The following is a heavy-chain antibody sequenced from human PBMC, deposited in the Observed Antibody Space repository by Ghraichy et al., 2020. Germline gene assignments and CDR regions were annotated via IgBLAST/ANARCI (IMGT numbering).Heavy chain of an antibody. CDR3: ARLPGGGAGINNNYYYYGMDV. CDR2: ISAYNGNT. D-gene: IGHD1/OR15-1a*01. V-gene: IGHV1-18*04. Sequence: ASVKVSCKASGYTFTSYGISWVRQAPGQGLEWMGWISAYNGNTNYAQKLQGRVTMTTDTSTSTAYMELRSLRSDDTAVYYCARLPGGGAGINNNYYYYGMDVWGQGTTVTVSS. J-gene: IGHJ6*02. CDR1: GYTFTSYG.